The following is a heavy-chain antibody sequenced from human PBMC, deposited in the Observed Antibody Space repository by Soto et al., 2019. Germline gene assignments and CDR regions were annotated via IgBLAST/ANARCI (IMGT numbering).Heavy chain of an antibody. V-gene: IGHV3-23*01. J-gene: IGHJ4*02. D-gene: IGHD2-21*02. CDR1: AFTFSSYT. CDR3: TTWLTARFDY. CDR2: SSDRRTGNT. Sequence: XESLRLSCAASAFTFSSYTLNWVRRAPGKGLEWVATSSDRRTGNTQYSDSVRGRFTLSRDYSRNILFLQMDSLRADDTALYYCTTWLTARFDYWGRGTQVTVSS.